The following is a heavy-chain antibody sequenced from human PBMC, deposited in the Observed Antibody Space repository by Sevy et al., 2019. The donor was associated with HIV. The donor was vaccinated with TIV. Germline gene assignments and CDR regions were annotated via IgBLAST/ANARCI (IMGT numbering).Heavy chain of an antibody. Sequence: VSVKVSCKVSGYTLTELSMHWVRQAPGKGLEWMGSFDPEDGETIYAQKFQGRVTMTDDTSTDTAYMELSSLRSEDTGVYYCATSRDYYERSGSNFDFWGQGTLVTVSS. CDR1: GYTLTELS. V-gene: IGHV1-24*01. D-gene: IGHD3-22*01. CDR3: ATSRDYYERSGSNFDF. J-gene: IGHJ4*02. CDR2: FDPEDGET.